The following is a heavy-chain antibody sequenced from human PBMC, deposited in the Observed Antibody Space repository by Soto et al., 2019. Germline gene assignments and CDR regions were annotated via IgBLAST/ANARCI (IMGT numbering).Heavy chain of an antibody. CDR3: ARESRSGYYNYWYFDL. Sequence: QVQLVQSGAEVKKPGASVKVSCKASGYTFTTYYMHWVRQAPGQGLEWVGWINPNSGDTKYAQKFQGWATLTRDTSISTAFMEVSRLKSDDSDVYYCARESRSGYYNYWYFDLWGRGTLITVSS. V-gene: IGHV1-2*04. CDR2: INPNSGDT. J-gene: IGHJ2*01. D-gene: IGHD3-3*01. CDR1: GYTFTTYY.